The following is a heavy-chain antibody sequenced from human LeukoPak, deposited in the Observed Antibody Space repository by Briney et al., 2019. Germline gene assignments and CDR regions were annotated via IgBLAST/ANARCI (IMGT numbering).Heavy chain of an antibody. CDR2: IIPIFGTA. D-gene: IGHD3-3*01. J-gene: IGHJ3*02. CDR3: ARIFGVVTGAFDI. CDR1: GYTFTSYG. Sequence: ASVKVSCKASGYTFTSYGISWVRQAPGQGLEWMGGIIPIFGTANYAQKFQGRVTITADESTSTAYMELSSLRSEDTAVYYCARIFGVVTGAFDIWGQGTMVTVSS. V-gene: IGHV1-69*13.